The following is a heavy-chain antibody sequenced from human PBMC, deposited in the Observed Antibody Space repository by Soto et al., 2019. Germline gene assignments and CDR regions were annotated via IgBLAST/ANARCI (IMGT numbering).Heavy chain of an antibody. CDR3: AVDRTVRIISRECGDCEAHDALDI. J-gene: IGHJ3*02. V-gene: IGHV4-31*03. CDR1: GGSISSGGYC. Sequence: SETLSLTCTVSGGSISSGGYCWSWIRQHPGKGLEWVGYINYSGSTYYNPSLKSRVTISVDTSKNQFSLKLSSVTAAATAVYYCAVDRTVRIISRECGDCEAHDALDIWAKGTRVTFP. CDR2: INYSGST. D-gene: IGHD2-21*02.